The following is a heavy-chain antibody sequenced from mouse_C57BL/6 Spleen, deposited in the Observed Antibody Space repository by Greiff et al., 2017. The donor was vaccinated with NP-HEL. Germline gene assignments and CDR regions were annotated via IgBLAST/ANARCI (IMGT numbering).Heavy chain of an antibody. CDR2: FYPGSGSI. J-gene: IGHJ4*01. CDR3: ARDEVKGYYYGSRPMDD. Sequence: QVQLQQSGAELVKPGASVKLSCKASGYTFTEYTIHWVKQRSGQGLEWIGWFYPGSGSIKYNEKFKNKATLTADKSSSTAYMELSRLTSEDSAVYVCARDEVKGYYYGSRPMDDWGKGTSVTVSS. D-gene: IGHD1-1*01. CDR1: GYTFTEYT. V-gene: IGHV1-62-2*01.